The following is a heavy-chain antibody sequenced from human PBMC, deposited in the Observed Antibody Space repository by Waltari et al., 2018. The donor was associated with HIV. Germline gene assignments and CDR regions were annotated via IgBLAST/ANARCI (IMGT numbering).Heavy chain of an antibody. CDR1: GFNFRSYA. CDR3: AKDQAAYHDSSGYAA. Sequence: EVQLSESGGNLVQPGGSLRLSCAGSGFNFRSYALAWVRQGTGKGVERRSGIRGNGDRADYGYSAKGRFTVSRDNSKSTLHLQLTNLRVDDTAIYYCAKDQAAYHDSSGYAAWGQGTLVTVSS. J-gene: IGHJ5*02. D-gene: IGHD3-16*01. CDR2: IRGNGDRA. V-gene: IGHV3-23*01.